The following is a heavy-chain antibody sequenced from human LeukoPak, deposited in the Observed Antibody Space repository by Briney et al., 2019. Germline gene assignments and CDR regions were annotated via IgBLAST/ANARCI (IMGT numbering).Heavy chain of an antibody. D-gene: IGHD2-21*02. Sequence: GGSLRLSCAASGFTFSSYGMHWVRQAPGKGLEWVAFIRYDGSNKYYADSVKGRFTISRDNSKNTLYLQMNSLRAEDTAVYYCANAYCGGDCQIPHYYYYGMDVWGQGTTVTVSS. CDR1: GFTFSSYG. CDR2: IRYDGSNK. CDR3: ANAYCGGDCQIPHYYYYGMDV. V-gene: IGHV3-30*02. J-gene: IGHJ6*02.